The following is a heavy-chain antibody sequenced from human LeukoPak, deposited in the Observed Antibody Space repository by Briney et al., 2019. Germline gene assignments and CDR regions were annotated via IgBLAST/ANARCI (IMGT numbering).Heavy chain of an antibody. Sequence: ASVKVSCKASGYTFTGYYMHWVRQAPGQGLEWMGWINPNSGGTNYAQKFQGRVTMTRDTSISTAYMELSRLRSDDTAVYYCVRAPPVLRFLEWLFSYDYWGQGTLVTVSS. CDR1: GYTFTGYY. CDR2: INPNSGGT. V-gene: IGHV1-2*02. CDR3: VRAPPVLRFLEWLFSYDY. D-gene: IGHD3-3*01. J-gene: IGHJ4*02.